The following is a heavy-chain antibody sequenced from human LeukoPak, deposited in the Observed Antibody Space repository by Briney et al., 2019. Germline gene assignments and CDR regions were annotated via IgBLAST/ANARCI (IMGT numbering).Heavy chain of an antibody. D-gene: IGHD1-1*01. CDR1: GFTFTNYG. CDR2: ISAFNGNT. CDR3: ARDETGTTFSWFDP. J-gene: IGHJ5*02. Sequence: GASVKVSCKASGFTFTNYGISWVRQAPGQGLEWMGWISAFNGNTNYAQKLQGRVTMTTDTSTNTAYMELRSLTSDDMAVYYCARDETGTTFSWFDPWGQGTLVTVSS. V-gene: IGHV1-18*03.